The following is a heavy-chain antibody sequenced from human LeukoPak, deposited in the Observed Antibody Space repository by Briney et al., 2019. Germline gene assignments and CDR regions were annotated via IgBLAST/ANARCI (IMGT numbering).Heavy chain of an antibody. D-gene: IGHD3-22*01. CDR3: ARIVVRTSRPDY. CDR2: INPNSGGT. J-gene: IGHJ4*02. CDR1: GYTFTGYY. Sequence: ASVNLSCKASGYTFTGYYMHWVRQAPGQELEWMGWINPNSGGTNYAQKFQGRVTVTRDTSISTAYMELSRLRSDDTAVYYCARIVVRTSRPDYWGQGTLVTVSS. V-gene: IGHV1-2*02.